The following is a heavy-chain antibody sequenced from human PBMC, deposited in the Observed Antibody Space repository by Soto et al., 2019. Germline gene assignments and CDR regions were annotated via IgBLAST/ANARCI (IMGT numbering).Heavy chain of an antibody. CDR1: RGSVSCGSVC. Sequence: PSETQSLSWSVSRGSVSCGSVCWSWIRQPPGKGLEWIGYISYSGSTNYTPSLKSRVTISSDTSNNQFSLKMSSVTAADTAIYYCARHTTVTNIDYWGRGTLVT. J-gene: IGHJ4*02. CDR2: ISYSGST. D-gene: IGHD4-17*01. CDR3: ARHTTVTNIDY. V-gene: IGHV4-61*01.